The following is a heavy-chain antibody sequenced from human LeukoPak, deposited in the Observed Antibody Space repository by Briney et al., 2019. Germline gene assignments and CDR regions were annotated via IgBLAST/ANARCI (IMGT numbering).Heavy chain of an antibody. V-gene: IGHV3-53*01. Sequence: GGSLRLSCAVSGFSVTNNYMSWVRQAPGKGLEWVSVFYVGGATYYADSVKGRFTTSRDNSENTLYLQMKSLRAEDTAVYYCARGDGYNFFDYWGQGTLVTVSS. CDR2: FYVGGAT. CDR3: ARGDGYNFFDY. D-gene: IGHD5-24*01. CDR1: GFSVTNNY. J-gene: IGHJ4*02.